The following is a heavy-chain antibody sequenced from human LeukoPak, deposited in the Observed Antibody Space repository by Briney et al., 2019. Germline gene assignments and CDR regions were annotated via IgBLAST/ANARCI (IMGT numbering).Heavy chain of an antibody. CDR2: IRFDGSDR. J-gene: IGHJ4*02. Sequence: QSGGSLRLSCAASGFTFSSYGMHWVRQAPGKGLEWVAFIRFDGSDRYYTDSVKGRFTLYRDISRNTLYLQMNSLRADDTAVYYCAKAGAMILQHYFDYWGQGTLVTVSS. D-gene: IGHD3-22*01. V-gene: IGHV3-30*02. CDR3: AKAGAMILQHYFDY. CDR1: GFTFSSYG.